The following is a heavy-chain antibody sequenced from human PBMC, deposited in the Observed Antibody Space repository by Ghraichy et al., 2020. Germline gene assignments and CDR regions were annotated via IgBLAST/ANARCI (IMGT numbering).Heavy chain of an antibody. Sequence: GESLNISCAASGFTLSNYWMHWVRQVPGKGLEWVSRIKSDGSSTIYADSVKGRFTISRDNAKNTLYLQMNSLRAEDTAVYFCAREYCRGGRCYFGTGGSHFDYWGQGTLVTVSS. CDR1: GFTLSNYW. J-gene: IGHJ4*02. CDR2: IKSDGSST. CDR3: AREYCRGGRCYFGTGGSHFDY. D-gene: IGHD2-15*01. V-gene: IGHV3-74*01.